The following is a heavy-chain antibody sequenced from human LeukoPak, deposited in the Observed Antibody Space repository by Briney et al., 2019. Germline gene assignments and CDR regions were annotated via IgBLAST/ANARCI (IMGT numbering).Heavy chain of an antibody. J-gene: IGHJ4*02. CDR1: GFTFSSYG. CDR3: ARGPARGSYYPY. V-gene: IGHV3-33*01. CDR2: IWYDGSNK. D-gene: IGHD1-26*01. Sequence: GGSLRLSCAASGFTFSSYGMHWVRQAPGKGLEWVAVIWYDGSNKYYADSVKGRFTISRDNSKNTLYLQMNSLRAEDTAVYYCARGPARGSYYPYWGQGTLVTVSS.